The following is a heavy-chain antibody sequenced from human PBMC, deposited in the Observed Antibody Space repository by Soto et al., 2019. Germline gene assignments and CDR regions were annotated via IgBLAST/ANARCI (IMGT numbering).Heavy chain of an antibody. CDR3: AHRTYYYDSSGYYSLLGWFDP. CDR1: GFSISTSGVG. J-gene: IGHJ5*02. CDR2: IYWNDDK. D-gene: IGHD3-22*01. V-gene: IGHV2-5*01. Sequence: SGPTLVNPTQTLTLTCTFSGFSISTSGVGVGWIRQPPGKALEWLALIYWNDDKRYSPSLKSRLTITKDTSKNQVVLTMTNMDPVDTATYYCAHRTYYYDSSGYYSLLGWFDPWGQGTLVTVSS.